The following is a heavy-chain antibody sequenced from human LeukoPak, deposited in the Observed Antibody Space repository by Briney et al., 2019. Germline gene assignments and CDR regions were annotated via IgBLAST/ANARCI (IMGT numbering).Heavy chain of an antibody. Sequence: PGGSLRLSCAASGFTFSSYGMHWVRQAPGKGLEWVAVKSYDGSNKYYADSVKGRFTISRDNSKNTLYLQMNSLRAEDTAVYYCAKGPNYYDSSGYSFWGQGTLVTVSS. D-gene: IGHD3-22*01. J-gene: IGHJ4*02. CDR1: GFTFSSYG. CDR2: KSYDGSNK. V-gene: IGHV3-30*18. CDR3: AKGPNYYDSSGYSF.